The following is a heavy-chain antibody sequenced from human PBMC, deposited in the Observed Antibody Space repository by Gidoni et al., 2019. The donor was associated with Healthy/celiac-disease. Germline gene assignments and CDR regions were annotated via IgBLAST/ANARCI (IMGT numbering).Heavy chain of an antibody. D-gene: IGHD3-3*01. CDR2: ISSSSSYI. J-gene: IGHJ4*02. Sequence: EVQLVESGGGLVKPGGSLRLSCAASGFTFSSYSMNWVRQAPGKGLEWVSSISSSSSYIYYADSVKGRFTISRDNAKNSLYLQMNSLRAEDTAVYYCARSFGAAILGDFDYWGQGTLVTVSS. CDR3: ARSFGAAILGDFDY. V-gene: IGHV3-21*01. CDR1: GFTFSSYS.